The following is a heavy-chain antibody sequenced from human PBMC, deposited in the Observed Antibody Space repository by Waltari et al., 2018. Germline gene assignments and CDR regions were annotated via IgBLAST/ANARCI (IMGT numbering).Heavy chain of an antibody. V-gene: IGHV4-39*01. CDR2: VYSTGSS. Sequence: QVQLQESGPGLVKPSETLSLTCTVPGASISSASYYWGWIRQPPGKGLEWLGYVYSTGSSYYNPSLKSRVAISMDTAKSQFSLNLRSLTATDTAIYYCARHRRLTAPFDSWGQGILITVSS. CDR3: ARHRRLTAPFDS. J-gene: IGHJ4*02. CDR1: GASISSASYY. D-gene: IGHD2-21*02.